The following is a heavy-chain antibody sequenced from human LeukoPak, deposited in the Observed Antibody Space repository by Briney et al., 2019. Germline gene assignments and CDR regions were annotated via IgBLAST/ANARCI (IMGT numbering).Heavy chain of an antibody. D-gene: IGHD3-10*01. J-gene: IGHJ6*04. CDR1: GYTFTAYY. CDR2: INPNSGAT. Sequence: GASVKVSCKASGYTFTAYYIHWLRQAPGQGLEWMGWINPNSGATKYAQKFQGRVTMTRNTSISTAYMELSSLRSEDTAVYYCARGILWFGDDVWGKGTTVTISS. CDR3: ARGILWFGDDV. V-gene: IGHV1-2*02.